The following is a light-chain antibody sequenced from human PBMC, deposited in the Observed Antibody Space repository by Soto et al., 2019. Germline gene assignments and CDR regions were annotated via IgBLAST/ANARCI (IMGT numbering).Light chain of an antibody. CDR1: SSDVGGYSY. Sequence: QSVLTQPASVSGSPGQSIAISCTGTSSDVGGYSYVSWYQQQPGKAPKLVISDVSNRPSGVSDRFSGSKSGNTASLTISVLQTEDEADYYCASYTTSSTYAFGTGTKVTVL. CDR2: DVS. CDR3: ASYTTSSTYA. V-gene: IGLV2-14*01. J-gene: IGLJ1*01.